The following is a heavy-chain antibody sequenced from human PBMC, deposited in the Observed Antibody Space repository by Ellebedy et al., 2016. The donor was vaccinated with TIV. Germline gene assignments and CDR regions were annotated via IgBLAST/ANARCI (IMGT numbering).Heavy chain of an antibody. CDR2: IYNDGGT. D-gene: IGHD4-17*01. V-gene: IGHV3-66*01. CDR1: GFTVSSYF. Sequence: GESLKISCAASGFTVSSYFMNWVRQTPEKGLEWVSVIYNDGGTNYTDSVKGRFTISRDSSKNTLYLQMNSLRAEDTAVYYCARDPRGGGDYGDNYFDPWGQGTLVTVSS. CDR3: ARDPRGGGDYGDNYFDP. J-gene: IGHJ5*02.